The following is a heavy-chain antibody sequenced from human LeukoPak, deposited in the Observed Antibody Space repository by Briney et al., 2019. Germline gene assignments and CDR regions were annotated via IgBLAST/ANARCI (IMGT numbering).Heavy chain of an antibody. CDR3: AKNTAYCTNGVCFRDHWFDP. Sequence: GGSLRLSCAASGFTFSSYGMHWVRQAPGKGLEWVAVISYDGSNKYYADSVKGRFTISRDNSKNTLYLQMNSLRAEDTAVYYCAKNTAYCTNGVCFRDHWFDPWGQGTLVTVSS. CDR2: ISYDGSNK. V-gene: IGHV3-30*18. CDR1: GFTFSSYG. J-gene: IGHJ5*02. D-gene: IGHD2-8*01.